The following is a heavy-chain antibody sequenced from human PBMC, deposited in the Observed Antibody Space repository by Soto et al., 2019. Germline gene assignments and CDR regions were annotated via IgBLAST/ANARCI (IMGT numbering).Heavy chain of an antibody. J-gene: IGHJ6*02. Sequence: GASVKVSCKASGFTFTSSAVQWVRQARGQRLEWIGWIVVGSGNTNYAQKFQERVTITRDMSTSTAYMELSSLRSEDTAVYYCAATPPLPYYHYGMDVWGQGTTVTVSS. CDR2: IVVGSGNT. CDR3: AATPPLPYYHYGMDV. V-gene: IGHV1-58*01. CDR1: GFTFTSSA.